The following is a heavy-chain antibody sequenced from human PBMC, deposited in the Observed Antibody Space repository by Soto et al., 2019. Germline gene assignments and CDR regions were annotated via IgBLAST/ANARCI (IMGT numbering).Heavy chain of an antibody. V-gene: IGHV3-23*01. D-gene: IGHD5-18*01. Sequence: EVQLLESGGGLVQPGGSLRLSCAASGFTFNTYAMNWVRQAPGKGLEWVSTIGGNDGRTYYADFVKGRFTISRDNSKNTLHLQMNSLRAEDTAIYYCSKADSAMISFDFWGLGTLVTVSS. CDR3: SKADSAMISFDF. CDR2: IGGNDGRT. J-gene: IGHJ4*02. CDR1: GFTFNTYA.